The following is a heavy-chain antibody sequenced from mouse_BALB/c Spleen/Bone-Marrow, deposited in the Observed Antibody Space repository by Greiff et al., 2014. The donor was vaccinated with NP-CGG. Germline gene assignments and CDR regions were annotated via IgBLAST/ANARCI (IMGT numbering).Heavy chain of an antibody. CDR2: IYPHTSDT. D-gene: IGHD1-1*01. CDR1: GYPFTDYN. Sequence: VQLQQSGPELVKPGASVKISCKASGYPFTDYNMHWVKQSHGKSLEWVGYIYPHTSDTGYNQKFRNKATLTVDISSSTAYMVXXXXXXXXSAVYYCVRAPPITSVVTRDYWGQGTTLTVSS. V-gene: IGHV1S29*02. J-gene: IGHJ2*01. CDR3: VRAPPITSVVTRDY.